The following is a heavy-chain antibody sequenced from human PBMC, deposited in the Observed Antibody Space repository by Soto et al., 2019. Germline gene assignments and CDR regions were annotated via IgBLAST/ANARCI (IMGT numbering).Heavy chain of an antibody. CDR1: GFTFTSSA. Sequence: GASVKVSCKASGFTFTSSAVQWVRQARGQRLEWIGWIVVGSGNTNYAQKLQERVTITRDMSTSTAYMELSSLRSEDTAVYYCAADLVGNAFDIWGQGTMVTVSS. CDR3: AADLVGNAFDI. V-gene: IGHV1-58*01. J-gene: IGHJ3*02. CDR2: IVVGSGNT. D-gene: IGHD2-15*01.